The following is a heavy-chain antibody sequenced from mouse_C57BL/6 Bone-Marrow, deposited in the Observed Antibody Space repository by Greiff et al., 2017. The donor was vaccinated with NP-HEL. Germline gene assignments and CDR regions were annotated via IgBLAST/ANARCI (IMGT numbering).Heavy chain of an antibody. V-gene: IGHV5-4*01. D-gene: IGHD2-12*01. CDR1: GFTFSSYA. J-gene: IGHJ2*01. CDR3: AIDGPYYTFDY. CDR2: ISDGGSYT. Sequence: EVMLVEPGGGLVKPGGSLKLSCAASGFTFSSYAMSWVRQTPEQRLEWVATISDGGSYTYYPDNVKGRFTISRDNAKHNLYLQMSHLKSEDTAMYYCAIDGPYYTFDYWGQGTTLTVSS.